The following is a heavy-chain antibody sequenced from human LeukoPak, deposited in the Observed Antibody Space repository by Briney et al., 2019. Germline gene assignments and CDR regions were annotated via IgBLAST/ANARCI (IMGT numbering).Heavy chain of an antibody. D-gene: IGHD2-15*01. J-gene: IGHJ6*03. CDR2: ISSSSSYI. Sequence: GGSLRLSCAASGFTFSSYSMSWVRQAPGKGLEWVSSISSSSSYIYYADSVKGRFTISRDNAKKSLYLQMNSLRAEDTAVYYCARDRTAHCSGGSCYHYYYYMDVWGKGTTVTVSS. CDR3: ARDRTAHCSGGSCYHYYYYMDV. V-gene: IGHV3-21*01. CDR1: GFTFSSYS.